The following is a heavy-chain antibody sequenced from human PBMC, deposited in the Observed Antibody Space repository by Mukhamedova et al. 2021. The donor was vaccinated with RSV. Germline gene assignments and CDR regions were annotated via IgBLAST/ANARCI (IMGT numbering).Heavy chain of an antibody. D-gene: IGHD3-22*01. J-gene: IGHJ4*01. Sequence: GGSISSYYWSWIRQPPGKGLEWTGYIYYSGSTNYNPSLKSRVTISVDTSKNQFSLKLSSVTTADTAVYYCARNYYYDSSGYYLGYW. CDR3: ARNYYYDSSGYYLGY. V-gene: IGHV4-59*01. CDR2: IYYSGST. CDR1: GGSISSYY.